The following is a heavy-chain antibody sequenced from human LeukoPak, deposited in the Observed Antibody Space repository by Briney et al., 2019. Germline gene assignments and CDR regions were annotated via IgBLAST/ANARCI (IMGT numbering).Heavy chain of an antibody. CDR3: ARGIAVAGYYYYGMDV. J-gene: IGHJ6*02. CDR2: IKQHGSEK. Sequence: GGSLRLSCAASGFTLSSYWMTWVRQAPGKGLEWVANIKQHGSEKYYVDSVKGRFTISRDNAKNSLYLQMNSLRAEDTAVYYCARGIAVAGYYYYGMDVWGQGTTVTVSS. D-gene: IGHD6-19*01. V-gene: IGHV3-7*01. CDR1: GFTLSSYW.